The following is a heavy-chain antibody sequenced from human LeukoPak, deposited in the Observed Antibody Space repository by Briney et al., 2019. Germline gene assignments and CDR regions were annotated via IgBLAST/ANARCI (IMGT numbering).Heavy chain of an antibody. CDR2: IYPGDSDT. CDR1: GYSFTSYW. Sequence: GESLKISCKGSGYSFTSYWIGWVRPMPGKGLEWMGIIYPGDSDTRYSPSFQGQVTISADKSISTAYLQWSSLKASDTAMYYCARQGYSSGWYKDYYYYMDVWGKGTTVTVSS. CDR3: ARQGYSSGWYKDYYYYMDV. J-gene: IGHJ6*03. V-gene: IGHV5-51*01. D-gene: IGHD6-19*01.